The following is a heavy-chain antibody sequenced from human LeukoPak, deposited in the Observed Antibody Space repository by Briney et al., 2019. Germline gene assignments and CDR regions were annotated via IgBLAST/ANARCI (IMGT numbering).Heavy chain of an antibody. D-gene: IGHD3-22*01. Sequence: SDSLSLTRTVSCGSISSSSYYWGWIRQPPGNGLEWIGSIYYSGSTYYYPSLKSRVTISVDTNKHQFSLKLSSVTAADTAVYYCARFNIGSGSDTPYWGQGTLVTGSS. J-gene: IGHJ4*02. CDR1: CGSISSSSYY. V-gene: IGHV4-39*01. CDR3: ARFNIGSGSDTPY. CDR2: IYYSGST.